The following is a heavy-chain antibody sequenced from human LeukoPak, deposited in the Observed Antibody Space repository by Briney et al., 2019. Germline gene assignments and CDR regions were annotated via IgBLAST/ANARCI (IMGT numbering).Heavy chain of an antibody. CDR3: ARGEPRITIFGVVRNYYGMDV. Sequence: GASVKVSCKASGYTFTNYYIHWVRQAPGQGLEWMGIINATGGGTTYAQKFQGRVTMTRDTSISTAYMELSRLRSDDTAVYYCARGEPRITIFGVVRNYYGMDVWGQGTTVTVSS. CDR1: GYTFTNYY. J-gene: IGHJ6*02. V-gene: IGHV1-2*02. CDR2: INATGGGT. D-gene: IGHD3-3*01.